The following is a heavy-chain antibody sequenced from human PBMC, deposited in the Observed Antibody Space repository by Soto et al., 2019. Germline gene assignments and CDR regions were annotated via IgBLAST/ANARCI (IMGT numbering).Heavy chain of an antibody. Sequence: SETRCVTCTVSGGSFSLRDCCWSWIRQPPGKGLEWIGYFYYSGITYYNPSLRSRLSISLDTAKNNFSVKLSSVTVADTAVYFCARAYGDYAHFDSWAQGTLVTVS. V-gene: IGHV4-30-4*01. D-gene: IGHD4-17*01. CDR1: GGSFSLRDCC. J-gene: IGHJ4*02. CDR3: ARAYGDYAHFDS. CDR2: FYYSGIT.